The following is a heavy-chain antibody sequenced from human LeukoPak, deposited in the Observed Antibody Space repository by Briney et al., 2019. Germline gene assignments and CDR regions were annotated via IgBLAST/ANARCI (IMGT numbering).Heavy chain of an antibody. CDR3: ARDPGTPVYNWFDP. CDR1: GGSFSGYY. CDR2: INHSGST. J-gene: IGHJ5*02. D-gene: IGHD2-15*01. Sequence: SETLSLTCAVYGGSFSGYYWSWIRQPPGKGLEWIGEINHSGSTNYNPSLKSRVTISVDTSKNQFSLKLSSVTAADTAVYYCARDPGTPVYNWFDPWGQGTLVTVSS. V-gene: IGHV4-34*01.